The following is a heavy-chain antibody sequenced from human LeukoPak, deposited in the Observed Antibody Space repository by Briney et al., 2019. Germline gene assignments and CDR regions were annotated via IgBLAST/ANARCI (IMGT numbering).Heavy chain of an antibody. Sequence: PGGSLRLSCAASGFTFSSYSMNWVRQAPGKGLEWVSSISSSSSYIYYADSVKGRFTISRDNAKNSLYLQMNSLRAEDTAVYYCARRHSSGSIGNAFDIWGQGTMVTVSS. CDR3: ARRHSSGSIGNAFDI. CDR2: ISSSSSYI. CDR1: GFTFSSYS. V-gene: IGHV3-21*01. J-gene: IGHJ3*02. D-gene: IGHD3-22*01.